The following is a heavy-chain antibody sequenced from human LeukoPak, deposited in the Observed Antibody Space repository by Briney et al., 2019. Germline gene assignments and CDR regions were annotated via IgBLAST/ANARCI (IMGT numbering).Heavy chain of an antibody. J-gene: IGHJ4*02. Sequence: PGRSLRLSRAASGFTFSRYWMHWVRHAPRKGLVWVSRIISDGYSTTYADSVKGRFTISRDNAKNTLYLQMNSLRAEATAVYYCARDLIKYEFWSGLFDYWGQGTLVTVSS. CDR3: ARDLIKYEFWSGLFDY. CDR1: GFTFSRYW. V-gene: IGHV3-74*01. D-gene: IGHD3-3*01. CDR2: IISDGYST.